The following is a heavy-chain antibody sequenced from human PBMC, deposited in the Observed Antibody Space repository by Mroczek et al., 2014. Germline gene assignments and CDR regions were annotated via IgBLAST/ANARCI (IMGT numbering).Heavy chain of an antibody. D-gene: IGHD3-10*01. CDR3: ARVRDYYGSGSYLDY. CDR2: ISAYNGNT. J-gene: IGHJ4*02. CDR1: GYTFTSYG. Sequence: VQLLESGAEVKKPGASVKVSCKASGYTFTSYGISWVRQAPGQGLEWMGWISAYNGNTNYAQKLQGRVTMTTDTSTSTAYMELRSLRSDDTAVYYCARVRDYYGSGSYLDYWGQGTLVTVSS. V-gene: IGHV1-18*01.